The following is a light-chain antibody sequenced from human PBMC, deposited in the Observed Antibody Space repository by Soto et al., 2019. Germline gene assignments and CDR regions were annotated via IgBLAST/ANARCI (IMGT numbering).Light chain of an antibody. Sequence: QSALTQPASESGCPGQSITISCTGTSSDVGGYNYVSWYQQHPGKAPKLMIYEVSNRPSGVSNRFSGSKSDNTASLTISGLQAEDEADYYCSSYTSSSTWVFGGGTKVTVL. CDR3: SSYTSSSTWV. CDR2: EVS. CDR1: SSDVGGYNY. V-gene: IGLV2-14*01. J-gene: IGLJ3*02.